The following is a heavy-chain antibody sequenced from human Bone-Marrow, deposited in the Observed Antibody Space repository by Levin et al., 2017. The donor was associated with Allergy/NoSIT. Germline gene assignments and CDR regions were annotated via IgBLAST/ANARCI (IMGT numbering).Heavy chain of an antibody. Sequence: GESLKISCAASGFTFSSYAMDWVRQAPGKGLEWVSAIRGSGGRTYYADSVKGRFTVSRDNSRNTLYLQMNSLRGEDTAVYYCAKEEGGSGWYAVDDWGQGTLVTVSS. CDR1: GFTFSSYA. V-gene: IGHV3-23*01. CDR2: IRGSGGRT. D-gene: IGHD6-19*01. CDR3: AKEEGGSGWYAVDD. J-gene: IGHJ4*02.